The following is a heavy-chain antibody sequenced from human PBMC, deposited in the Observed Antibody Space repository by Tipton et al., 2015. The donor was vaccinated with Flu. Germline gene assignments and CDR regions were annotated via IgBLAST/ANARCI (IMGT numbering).Heavy chain of an antibody. CDR3: ARLTIDYYDSSGFDY. CDR2: INHSGST. CDR1: GGSFSGYY. V-gene: IGHV4-34*01. Sequence: TLSLTCAVYGGSFSGYYWSWIRQPPGKGLEWIGEINHSGSTNYNPSLKSRVTISVDTSKNQFSLKLSSVTAADTAVYYCARLTIDYYDSSGFDYWGQGTLVTVSS. D-gene: IGHD3-22*01. J-gene: IGHJ4*02.